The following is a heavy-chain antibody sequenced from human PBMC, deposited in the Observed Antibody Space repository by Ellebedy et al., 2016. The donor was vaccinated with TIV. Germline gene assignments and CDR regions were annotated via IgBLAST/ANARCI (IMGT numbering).Heavy chain of an antibody. CDR1: GYNFASYW. CDR3: ATQLERRGGASS. V-gene: IGHV5-10-1*01. D-gene: IGHD5-24*01. J-gene: IGHJ5*02. CDR2: INPSDSDT. Sequence: GESLKISCKGSGYNFASYWISWVRQMPGKGLEWMGKINPSDSDTNYSPSFQGHVSFSAATSIRTAYLQWSGLQTSDTAIYYCATQLERRGGASSWGQGTLVTVSS.